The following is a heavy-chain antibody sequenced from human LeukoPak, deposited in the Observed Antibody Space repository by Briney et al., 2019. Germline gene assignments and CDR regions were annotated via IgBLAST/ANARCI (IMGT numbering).Heavy chain of an antibody. V-gene: IGHV3-23*01. CDR3: AKGRRKTTVTTGFDY. D-gene: IGHD4-17*01. CDR1: GFTFSSYA. Sequence: GGSLRLSCTASGFTFSSYAMNWVRQAPGKGLEWVSAISGSGGSTYYADSVKGRFTISRDNSKNTLYLQMNSLRAEDTAVYYCAKGRRKTTVTTGFDYWGQGTLVTVSS. CDR2: ISGSGGST. J-gene: IGHJ4*02.